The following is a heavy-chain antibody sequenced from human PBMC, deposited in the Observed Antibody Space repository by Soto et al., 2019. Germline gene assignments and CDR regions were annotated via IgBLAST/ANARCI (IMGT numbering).Heavy chain of an antibody. D-gene: IGHD3-10*01. CDR1: GFTFSSYN. CDR3: ARDHYGSGSFSKFDY. J-gene: IGHJ4*02. CDR2: ISHSSSTI. Sequence: GESLKISCAASGFTFSSYNMNWVRQAPGKGLEWVSYISHSSSTIYYADSVKGRFTISRDNAKNSLHLQMNSLRDEDTAVYYCARDHYGSGSFSKFDYWGQGTLVTVS. V-gene: IGHV3-48*02.